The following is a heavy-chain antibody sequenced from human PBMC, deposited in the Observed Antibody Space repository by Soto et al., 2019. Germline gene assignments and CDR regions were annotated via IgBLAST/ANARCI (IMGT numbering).Heavy chain of an antibody. Sequence: QVQLQESGPGLVKPSETLSLTCTVSGGSISSISNHYCSWIRQPPGKGLEWIGYISYSGYTSYNPSLKSRVIISVDTSKNQVSLNLASVIAADTAVYYCATQGFGVLHGLVDVWGQGTTVTVSS. CDR1: GGSISSISNHY. V-gene: IGHV4-59*08. CDR3: ATQGFGVLHGLVDV. J-gene: IGHJ6*02. D-gene: IGHD3-10*01. CDR2: ISYSGYT.